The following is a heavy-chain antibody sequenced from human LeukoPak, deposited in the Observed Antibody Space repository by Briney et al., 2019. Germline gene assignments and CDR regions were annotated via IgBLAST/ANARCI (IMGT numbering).Heavy chain of an antibody. V-gene: IGHV4-34*01. J-gene: IGHJ4*02. CDR3: ATRGGNYYDSSGYFDY. D-gene: IGHD3-22*01. Sequence: SETLSLTCAVYGGSFSGYYWSWIRQPPGKGLEWIGEINHRGSTNYNPSLKSRVTISVDTSKNQFSLVLSSVTAADTAVYYCATRGGNYYDSSGYFDYWARGTLVTVSS. CDR2: INHRGST. CDR1: GGSFSGYY.